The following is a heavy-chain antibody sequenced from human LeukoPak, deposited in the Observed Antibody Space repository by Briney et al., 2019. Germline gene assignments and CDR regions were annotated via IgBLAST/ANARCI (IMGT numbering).Heavy chain of an antibody. Sequence: GGSLRLSCAASGFTFSSYAVHWVRQAPGEGLEWVAVVSYDGNNDFYGDSVKGRFTISRDNSKNTLYLQMNSLRAEDTSVYYCAKASSSIAATAYFDFWGQGTLVTVSS. D-gene: IGHD6-13*01. J-gene: IGHJ4*02. CDR3: AKASSSIAATAYFDF. CDR2: VSYDGNND. CDR1: GFTFSSYA. V-gene: IGHV3-30*18.